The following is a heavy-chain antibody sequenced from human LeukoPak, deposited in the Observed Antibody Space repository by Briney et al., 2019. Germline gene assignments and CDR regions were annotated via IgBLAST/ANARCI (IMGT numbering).Heavy chain of an antibody. CDR3: ARSLLWFGEPGDAFDI. CDR2: IYYSGST. V-gene: IGHV4-59*01. CDR1: GGSISSYY. Sequence: SETLSLTCTVSGGSISSYYWSWIRQPPGKGLEWIGYIYYSGSTNYNPSLKSRVTISVDTSKNQFSLKLSSVTAADTAVYYRARSLLWFGEPGDAFDIWGQGTMVTVSS. J-gene: IGHJ3*02. D-gene: IGHD3-10*01.